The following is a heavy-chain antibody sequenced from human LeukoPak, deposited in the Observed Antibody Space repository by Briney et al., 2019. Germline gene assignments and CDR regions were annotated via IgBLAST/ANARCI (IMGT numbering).Heavy chain of an antibody. J-gene: IGHJ4*02. CDR2: ISAYNDNT. CDR3: ARYFNYDFWSGYSNRRYYFDY. V-gene: IGHV1-18*01. Sequence: ASVKVSCKASGYTFTSYGISWVRQAPGQGLEWMGWISAYNDNTNYAQKLQGRVTMTTDTSTSTAYMELRSLRSDDTAVYYCARYFNYDFWSGYSNRRYYFDYWGQGTLVTVSS. D-gene: IGHD3-3*01. CDR1: GYTFTSYG.